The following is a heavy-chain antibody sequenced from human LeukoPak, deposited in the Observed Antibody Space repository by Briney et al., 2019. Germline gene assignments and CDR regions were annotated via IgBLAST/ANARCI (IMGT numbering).Heavy chain of an antibody. CDR3: AKGGPTLLWFGPNSLFDY. CDR1: GFTFSNYG. V-gene: IGHV3-23*01. J-gene: IGHJ4*02. Sequence: QPGGTLRLSCVVSGFTFSNYGMSWVRQAPGKGLEWVSAISYSGGSTYYAHSVKGRFTISRDNSKNTLYLQMNSLRAEDTAVYYCAKGGPTLLWFGPNSLFDYWGQGTLVTVSS. CDR2: ISYSGGST. D-gene: IGHD3-10*01.